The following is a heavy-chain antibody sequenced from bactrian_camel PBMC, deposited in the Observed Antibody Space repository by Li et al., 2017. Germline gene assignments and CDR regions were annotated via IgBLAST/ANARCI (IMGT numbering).Heavy chain of an antibody. CDR1: GHSRGSNC. D-gene: IGHD3*01. J-gene: IGHJ4*01. CDR3: AADHVLRCFSGSPSRY. Sequence: HVQLVESGGDSVQPGGSLRLTCVVSGHSRGSNCVGWYRLPPGRAPAEREGIAAIRKSGGETWYHDSVKGRFTISQDNAKNTVYLQMNSLKPEDTAMYYCAADHVLRCFSGSPSRYWGQGTQVTVS. CDR2: IRKSGGET. V-gene: IGHV3-3*01.